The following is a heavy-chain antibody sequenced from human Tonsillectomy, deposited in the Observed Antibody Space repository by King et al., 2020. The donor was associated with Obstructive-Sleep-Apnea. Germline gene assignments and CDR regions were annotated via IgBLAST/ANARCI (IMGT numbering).Heavy chain of an antibody. D-gene: IGHD3-9*01. CDR1: GYTFTSYD. V-gene: IGHV1-8*01. Sequence: VQLVESGAEVKKPGASVKVSCKASGYTFTSYDINWVRQATGQGLEWMGWMNPNSGNTGYAQKIQGRVTMTRNTSISTAYMELTSLRSEDTAVYYCARGTDILTGFYIPWGQGTLVTVSS. J-gene: IGHJ5*02. CDR3: ARGTDILTGFYIP. CDR2: MNPNSGNT.